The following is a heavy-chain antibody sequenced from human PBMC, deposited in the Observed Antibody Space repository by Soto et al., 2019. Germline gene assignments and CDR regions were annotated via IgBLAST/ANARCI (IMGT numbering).Heavy chain of an antibody. D-gene: IGHD3-3*01. J-gene: IGHJ4*02. CDR3: AREDYDFWSGFPSFDN. CDR2: ISTNNDNT. CDR1: GYTFSSFG. V-gene: IGHV1-18*04. Sequence: ASVKVSCKASGYTFSSFGISWVRQAPGQTLEWMGWISTNNDNTNYAQKFQGRVTMTTDTSTNTTYMELRSLRFDDTAVYYCAREDYDFWSGFPSFDNWGQGTRVTVSS.